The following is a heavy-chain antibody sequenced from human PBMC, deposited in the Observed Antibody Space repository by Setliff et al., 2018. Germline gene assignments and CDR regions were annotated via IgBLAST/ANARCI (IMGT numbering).Heavy chain of an antibody. J-gene: IGHJ6*03. CDR2: VYTSWST. CDR3: ARVSGFQYMDV. Sequence: SETLSLTCTVSGDSISSRTHYWSWIRQPAGKGLEWTGQVYTSWSTNYNPSLKSRVTISLDTSKNQFSLNLSSLTAADTAVYYCARVSGFQYMDVWGKGTTVTVSS. CDR1: GDSISSRTHY. V-gene: IGHV4-61*09. D-gene: IGHD3-3*01.